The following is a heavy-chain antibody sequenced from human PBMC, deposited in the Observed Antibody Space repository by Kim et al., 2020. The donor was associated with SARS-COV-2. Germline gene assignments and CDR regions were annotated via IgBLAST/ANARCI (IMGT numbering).Heavy chain of an antibody. J-gene: IGHJ4*02. CDR1: GGSFSNYF. CDR2: INPSGNS. CDR3: VTGWAYFEY. Sequence: SETLSLTCAVYGGSFSNYFWSWIRQPPGKGLEWIGEINPSGNSDYNPSLKSRVTMSVDTSKKQLSLTLSSVTAADTAVYYCVTGWAYFEYWGQGTLVTVSS. V-gene: IGHV4-34*01. D-gene: IGHD7-27*01.